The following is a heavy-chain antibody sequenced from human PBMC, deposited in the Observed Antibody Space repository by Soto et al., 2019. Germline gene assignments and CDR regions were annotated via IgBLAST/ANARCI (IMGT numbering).Heavy chain of an antibody. V-gene: IGHV4-31*03. CDR1: GGSISSVGHY. CDR3: ARESGGYDSSTRYGLDV. D-gene: IGHD6-25*01. Sequence: SETLSLTCSVSGGSISSVGHYWTWIRQQPGKGLEWIGYIYYSGSTDYNPSLKSRVTISVDRSKDQFSLNLSSVTAADTAIYYCARESGGYDSSTRYGLDVWGQGTTVTVSS. CDR2: IYYSGST. J-gene: IGHJ6*02.